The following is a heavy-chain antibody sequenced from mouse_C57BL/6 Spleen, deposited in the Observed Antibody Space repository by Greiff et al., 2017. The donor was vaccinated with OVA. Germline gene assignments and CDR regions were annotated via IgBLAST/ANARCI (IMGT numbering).Heavy chain of an antibody. Sequence: EVKLVEPGPGLVKPSQSLSLTCSVTGYSITSGYYWNWIRQFPGNKLEWMGYISYDGSNNYNPSLKNRISITRDTSKNQFFLKLNSVTTEDTATYYCAREDGYGSYYAMDYWGQGTSVTVSS. V-gene: IGHV3-6*01. D-gene: IGHD2-2*01. CDR1: GYSITSGYY. CDR3: AREDGYGSYYAMDY. CDR2: ISYDGSN. J-gene: IGHJ4*01.